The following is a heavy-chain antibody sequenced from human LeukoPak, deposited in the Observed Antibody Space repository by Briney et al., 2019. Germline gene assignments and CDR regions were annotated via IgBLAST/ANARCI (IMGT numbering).Heavy chain of an antibody. J-gene: IGHJ6*03. CDR1: GFTFSSYW. V-gene: IGHV3-7*01. CDR2: IKQDGREK. Sequence: GGSLRLSCAASGFTFSSYWMSWVRQAPGKGLEGVANIKQDGREKYYVDSVKGRFTIARDNAKNSLYLQMNSLRAEDTAVSYCARELGRYYMDVWGKGTTVTVSS. CDR3: ARELGRYYMDV.